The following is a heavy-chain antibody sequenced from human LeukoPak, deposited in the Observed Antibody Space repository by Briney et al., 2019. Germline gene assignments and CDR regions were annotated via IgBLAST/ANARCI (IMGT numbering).Heavy chain of an antibody. CDR2: INHSGST. D-gene: IGHD3-3*01. CDR3: ARGPAITIFGVIIYNWFDP. Sequence: SQTLSLTCTVSGGSISSGGYYWSWIRQPPGKGLEWIGEINHSGSTNYNPSLKSRVTISVDTSKNQFSLKLSSVTAADTAVYYCARGPAITIFGVIIYNWFDPWGQGTLVTVSS. CDR1: GGSISSGGYY. J-gene: IGHJ5*02. V-gene: IGHV4-30-2*01.